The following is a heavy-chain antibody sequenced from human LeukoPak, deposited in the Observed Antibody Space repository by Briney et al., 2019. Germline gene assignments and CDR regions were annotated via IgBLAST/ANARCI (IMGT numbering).Heavy chain of an antibody. CDR2: INSDGSST. D-gene: IGHD1-26*01. J-gene: IGHJ4*02. CDR1: GFTFSSNW. CDR3: ARVSSDTRSYYGN. V-gene: IGHV3-74*01. Sequence: GGSLRLSCAASGFTFSSNWMHGVRHAPGKGLVWVSRINSDGSSTSYADSVKGRFTISRDNAKNTLYLQMNSLRAEDTAVYFSARVSSDTRSYYGNWGQGSLVTVSS.